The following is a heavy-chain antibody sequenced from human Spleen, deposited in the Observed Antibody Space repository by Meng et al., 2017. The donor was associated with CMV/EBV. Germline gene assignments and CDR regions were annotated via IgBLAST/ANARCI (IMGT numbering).Heavy chain of an antibody. CDR2: INPSGGST. CDR3: ARVQTPYSSGWQVVKYFDY. CDR1: GYTFTGYY. Sequence: ASVKVSCKASGYTFTGYYIHWVRQAPGQGLEWMGIINPSGGSTSYAQNFQGRVTMTRDTSTSTVYMELSSLRSEDTAVYYCARVQTPYSSGWQVVKYFDYWGQGTLVTVSS. V-gene: IGHV1-46*01. D-gene: IGHD6-19*01. J-gene: IGHJ4*02.